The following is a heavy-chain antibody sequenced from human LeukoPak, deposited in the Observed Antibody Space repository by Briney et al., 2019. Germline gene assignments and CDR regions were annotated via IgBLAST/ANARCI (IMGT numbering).Heavy chain of an antibody. J-gene: IGHJ6*04. V-gene: IGHV4-38-2*01. Sequence: SETLTLTCAVSGYSISSGYYWGWIRQAPGKGLEWIGSIYQSGSTYYNPSLKSRVTMSVDTSKTQFSLKLSSVTAADTAVYYCARQYSGGWSMDVWGKGATVTVSS. CDR3: ARQYSGGWSMDV. CDR2: IYQSGST. D-gene: IGHD6-19*01. CDR1: GYSISSGYY.